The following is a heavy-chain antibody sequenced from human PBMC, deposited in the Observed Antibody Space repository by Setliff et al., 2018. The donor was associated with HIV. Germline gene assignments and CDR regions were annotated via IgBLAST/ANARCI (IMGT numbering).Heavy chain of an antibody. Sequence: GGSLRLSCAASGFTFSSYVMHWVRQAPGKGLEWVALTWYDGRTTYYADSVKGRFTISRDNSKSTLNLQMNTLRPEDTAMYYCAKVGREYNGYDLTFDSWGQGTLVTVYS. J-gene: IGHJ4*02. V-gene: IGHV3-30*02. D-gene: IGHD5-12*01. CDR1: GFTFSSYV. CDR2: TWYDGRTT. CDR3: AKVGREYNGYDLTFDS.